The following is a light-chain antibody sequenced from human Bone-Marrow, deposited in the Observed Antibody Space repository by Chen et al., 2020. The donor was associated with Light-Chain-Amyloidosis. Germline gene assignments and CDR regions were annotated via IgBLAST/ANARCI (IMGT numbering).Light chain of an antibody. V-gene: IGLV1-44*01. CDR1: GSNIRGHS. CDR3: AAWDDSLRTYL. CDR2: NNH. Sequence: QSLLTQPPSASGTPGQAVNIACSGSGSNIRGHSVNWYQHLPGTAPQLVIFNNHKRPSGVPDRFSGSRSGTSASLAISGLQADDEGDYYCAAWDDSLRTYLFGGGTKLTVL. J-gene: IGLJ3*02.